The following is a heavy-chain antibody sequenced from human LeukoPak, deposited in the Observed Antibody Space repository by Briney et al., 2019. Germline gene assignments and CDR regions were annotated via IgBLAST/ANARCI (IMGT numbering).Heavy chain of an antibody. CDR1: GGSISTYY. V-gene: IGHV4-4*07. J-gene: IGHJ6*02. Sequence: SETLYLTCTVSGGSISTYYWSWIRQPAGKGLEWIGHIYASGVTKSNPSLKSRVTMSVDTSTNRLSLKVSSVTAADSAVYYCAREGATPASYFYAMDVWGQGTTVTVSS. CDR2: IYASGVT. CDR3: AREGATPASYFYAMDV. D-gene: IGHD4/OR15-4a*01.